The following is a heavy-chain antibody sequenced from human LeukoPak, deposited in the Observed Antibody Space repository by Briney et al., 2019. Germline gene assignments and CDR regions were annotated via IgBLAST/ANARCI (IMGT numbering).Heavy chain of an antibody. Sequence: GGSLRLSCAASGFTFSSYAMHWVRQAPGKGLEWVAVISYDGSNKYYADSVKGRFTISRDNSKNTLYLQMNSLRAEDTAVYYCARDYGQQLAYYYYYGMDVWGQGTTVTVSS. CDR2: ISYDGSNK. CDR1: GFTFSSYA. J-gene: IGHJ6*02. V-gene: IGHV3-30-3*01. CDR3: ARDYGQQLAYYYYYGMDV. D-gene: IGHD6-13*01.